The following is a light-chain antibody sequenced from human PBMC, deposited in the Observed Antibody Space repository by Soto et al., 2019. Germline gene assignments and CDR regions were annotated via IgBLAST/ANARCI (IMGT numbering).Light chain of an antibody. J-gene: IGLJ1*01. CDR3: SSYTCSSTPYV. CDR2: NVS. V-gene: IGLV2-14*03. Sequence: QSALTQPPSVSGSPGQSITISCTGSSSDVGGYDYVSWYQHHPGKAPKLMIHNVSNRPSGVSNRFSGSKSGNTASLTISGLQAEDEADYYCSSYTCSSTPYVFGTGTKLTVL. CDR1: SSDVGGYDY.